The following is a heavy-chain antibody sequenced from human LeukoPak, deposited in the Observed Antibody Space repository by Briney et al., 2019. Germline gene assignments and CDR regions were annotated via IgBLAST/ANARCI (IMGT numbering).Heavy chain of an antibody. Sequence: PGRSLRLSCAASGFTFSSYAMHWVRQAPGKGLEWVAVISSDGSNKYYADSVKGRFTISRDNSKNTLYLQMNSLRAEDTAVYYCAKAYGSGSYYNSNWFDPWGQGTLVTVSS. CDR1: GFTFSSYA. J-gene: IGHJ5*02. CDR2: ISSDGSNK. CDR3: AKAYGSGSYYNSNWFDP. D-gene: IGHD3-10*01. V-gene: IGHV3-30*04.